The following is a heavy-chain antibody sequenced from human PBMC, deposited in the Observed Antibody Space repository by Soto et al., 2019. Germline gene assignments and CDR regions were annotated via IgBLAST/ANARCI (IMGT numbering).Heavy chain of an antibody. J-gene: IGHJ5*02. CDR2: ISAYNGNT. CDR3: ARDTEAARPGWFDP. CDR1: GYPFFTFG. Sequence: ASVKVSCKASGYPFFTFGISWGRQAPGQGLEWMGWISAYNGNTNYAQKFQGRVTMTTDTPTSTAYMELGNLRSDDTALYYCARDTEAARPGWFDPWGQGTLVTVSS. V-gene: IGHV1-18*04. D-gene: IGHD6-6*01.